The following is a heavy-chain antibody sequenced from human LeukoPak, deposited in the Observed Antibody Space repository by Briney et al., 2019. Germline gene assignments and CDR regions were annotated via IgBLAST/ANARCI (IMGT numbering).Heavy chain of an antibody. D-gene: IGHD4-23*01. CDR3: ARRRATVVTPWDY. J-gene: IGHJ4*02. V-gene: IGHV4-4*02. CDR2: IYHSGST. CDR1: GGSISSSNW. Sequence: SETLSLTCAVSGGSISSSNWWSWVRQPPGKGLEWIGEIYHSGSTNYNPSLKSRVTISVDTSKNQFSLKLSSVTAADTAVYYCARRRATVVTPWDYWGQGTLVTVSS.